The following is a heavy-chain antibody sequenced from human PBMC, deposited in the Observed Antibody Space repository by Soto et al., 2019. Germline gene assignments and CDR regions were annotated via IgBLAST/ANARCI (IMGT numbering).Heavy chain of an antibody. Sequence: QVQLVESGGGVVQPGRSLRLYCAASGFTFSSYGMHWVRQAPGKGLEWVAVIWYDGSNKYYADSVKGRFTISRDNSKNTLYLQMNSLSAEDTAVYYCARGENWNYNWFDPWGQGTLVPVSS. J-gene: IGHJ5*02. CDR3: ARGENWNYNWFDP. CDR2: IWYDGSNK. CDR1: GFTFSSYG. V-gene: IGHV3-33*01. D-gene: IGHD1-7*01.